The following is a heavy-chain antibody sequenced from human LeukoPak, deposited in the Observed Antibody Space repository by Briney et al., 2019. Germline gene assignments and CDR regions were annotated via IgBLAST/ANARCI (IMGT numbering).Heavy chain of an antibody. V-gene: IGHV1-69*13. CDR1: GGTFSGYA. Sequence: GASVKVSCKASGGTFSGYAISWVRQAPGQGLEWMGGIIPIFGTANYAQKFQGRVTITADESTSTAYMELSSLRSEDTAVYYCARDLRGRGYSYGGLGRMDVWGQGTTVTVSS. J-gene: IGHJ6*02. D-gene: IGHD5-18*01. CDR2: IIPIFGTA. CDR3: ARDLRGRGYSYGGLGRMDV.